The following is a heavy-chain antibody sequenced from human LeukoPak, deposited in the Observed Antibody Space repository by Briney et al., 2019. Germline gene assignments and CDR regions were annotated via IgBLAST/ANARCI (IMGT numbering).Heavy chain of an antibody. Sequence: SETLSLTCAVYGGSFSGYYWSWIRQPPGKGLEWIGEINHSGSTNYNPSLKSRVTISVDTSKNQFSLKLSSVTAADTAVYYCARSLLTGYPHSYYFDYWGQGTLVTVSS. V-gene: IGHV4-34*01. D-gene: IGHD6-13*01. J-gene: IGHJ4*02. CDR1: GGSFSGYY. CDR2: INHSGST. CDR3: ARSLLTGYPHSYYFDY.